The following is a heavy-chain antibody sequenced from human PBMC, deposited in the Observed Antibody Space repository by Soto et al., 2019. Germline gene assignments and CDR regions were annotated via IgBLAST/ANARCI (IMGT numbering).Heavy chain of an antibody. D-gene: IGHD6-13*01. CDR3: VRSPGSATGIDWFDP. J-gene: IGHJ5*02. CDR2: INATNGNT. V-gene: IGHV1-3*01. Sequence: ASVKVSCKASGYTFTSYGIHWVRQAPGQGLEWMGWINATNGNTNYSPKFQGRVTITTDKSASTAYMELSSLRSEDTAVYYCVRSPGSATGIDWFDPWGQGTMVTVSS. CDR1: GYTFTSYG.